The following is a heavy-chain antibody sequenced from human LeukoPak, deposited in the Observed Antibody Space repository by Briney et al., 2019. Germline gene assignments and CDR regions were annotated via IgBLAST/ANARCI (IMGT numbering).Heavy chain of an antibody. CDR2: INHSGST. D-gene: IGHD2-2*01. CDR1: GGSFSGYY. J-gene: IGHJ6*03. V-gene: IGHV4-34*01. Sequence: SETLSLTCAVYGGSFSGYYWTWIRQPPGKGLEWIGEINHSGSTNYNPTLKSQVTISVDTSKNQFSLKLSSVTAADTAVYYCARAPISSSSSNYYYYMDVWGKGTTVTVSS. CDR3: ARAPISSSSSNYYYYMDV.